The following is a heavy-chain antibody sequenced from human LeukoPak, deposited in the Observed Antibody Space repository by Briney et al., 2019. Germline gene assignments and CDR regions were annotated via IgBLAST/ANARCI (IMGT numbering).Heavy chain of an antibody. Sequence: GGSLRLSCAASGFTFSDYYMSWIRQAPGKGLEWVSYISSSGSTIYYADSVKGRFTISRDNSKNTLYLQMDSLRAEDTAVYYCAREAYYDYVWGSYRYGGGNHLDYWGQGTLVTVSS. CDR2: ISSSGSTI. J-gene: IGHJ4*02. D-gene: IGHD3-16*02. V-gene: IGHV3-11*04. CDR3: AREAYYDYVWGSYRYGGGNHLDY. CDR1: GFTFSDYY.